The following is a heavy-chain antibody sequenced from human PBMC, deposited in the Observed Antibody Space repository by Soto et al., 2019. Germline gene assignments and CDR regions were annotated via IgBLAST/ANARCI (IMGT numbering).Heavy chain of an antibody. D-gene: IGHD5-18*01. J-gene: IGHJ2*01. CDR3: AREEMGYSYELAVPGSFDL. CDR1: GGSISSYY. V-gene: IGHV4-59*01. CDR2: IYYSGST. Sequence: XETLSLTGTVSGGSISSYYWSWIRQPPGKGLEWIGYIYYSGSTNYNPSLKSRVTISVDTSKNQFSLKLSSVTAADTAVYYCAREEMGYSYELAVPGSFDLWGRGTLVTVSS.